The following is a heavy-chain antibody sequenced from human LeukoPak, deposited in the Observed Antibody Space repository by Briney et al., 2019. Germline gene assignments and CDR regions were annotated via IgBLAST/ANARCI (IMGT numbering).Heavy chain of an antibody. CDR1: GFTFGDYA. V-gene: IGHV3-49*03. Sequence: GGSLRLSCTASGFTFGDYAMSWFRQAPGKGLEWVGFIRSKAYGGTTESAESVKGRFTISRDDSNSIAYLQMNSLKTEDTAVYYCTSTVTADRRYWGQGTLVTVSS. CDR2: IRSKAYGGTT. J-gene: IGHJ4*02. CDR3: TSTVTADRRY. D-gene: IGHD4-17*01.